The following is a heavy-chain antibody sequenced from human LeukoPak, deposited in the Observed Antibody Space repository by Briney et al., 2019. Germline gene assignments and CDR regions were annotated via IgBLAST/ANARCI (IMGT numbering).Heavy chain of an antibody. Sequence: GASVKVSCRASGYSFLGYGISWVRQAPGQGLEWMGWISAYNGNTNYAQKLQGRVTMTTDTSTSTAYMELRSLRSDDTAVYYCARVLNSSSWHPLKLQYYYGMDVWGQGTTVTVSS. V-gene: IGHV1-18*04. CDR2: ISAYNGNT. CDR1: GYSFLGYG. D-gene: IGHD6-13*01. J-gene: IGHJ6*02. CDR3: ARVLNSSSWHPLKLQYYYGMDV.